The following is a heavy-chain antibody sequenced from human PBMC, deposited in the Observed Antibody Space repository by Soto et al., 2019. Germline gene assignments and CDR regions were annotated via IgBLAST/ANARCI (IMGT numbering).Heavy chain of an antibody. V-gene: IGHV1-69*12. D-gene: IGHD3-10*01. Sequence: QIKLVQSGAEVKKPGSSVKVSCKASGGTVSSYAISWVRQAPGQGLEWMGGIIPLFGTADYAQKFQGRVTITADESTSTADMELSSLRSQDTAVYYCARSGARPGDYYYGMDVWGQGTTVTVSS. CDR3: ARSGARPGDYYYGMDV. CDR2: IIPLFGTA. CDR1: GGTVSSYA. J-gene: IGHJ6*02.